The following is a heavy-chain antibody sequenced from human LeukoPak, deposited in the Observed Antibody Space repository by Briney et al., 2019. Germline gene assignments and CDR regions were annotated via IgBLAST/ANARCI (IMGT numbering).Heavy chain of an antibody. CDR3: ARGGVGGWYGYI. Sequence: SETLSLTCTVSGDSISGYYWSWIRLPPGKGLEWIGYIHYTGGTNYSPSFKSRVTMSVDTSKNQFSLKLNSVTAADTAVYYCARGGVGGWYGYIWGQGTMVTVSS. V-gene: IGHV4-59*01. D-gene: IGHD6-13*01. CDR2: IHYTGGT. CDR1: GDSISGYY. J-gene: IGHJ3*02.